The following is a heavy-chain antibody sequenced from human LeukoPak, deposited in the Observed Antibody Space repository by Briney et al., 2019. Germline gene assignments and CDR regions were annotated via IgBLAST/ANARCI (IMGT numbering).Heavy chain of an antibody. J-gene: IGHJ4*02. CDR3: ARGQYPYSSGWYMPSPFDY. V-gene: IGHV3-23*01. CDR1: GFTFSSYA. Sequence: PGGSLRLSCAASGFTFSSYAMTWVRQAPGKGLEWVSTISGSGGSTYYADSVKGRFTISRDNSKNTLYLQMNSLRAEDTAVYYCARGQYPYSSGWYMPSPFDYWGQGTLVTVSS. D-gene: IGHD6-19*01. CDR2: ISGSGGST.